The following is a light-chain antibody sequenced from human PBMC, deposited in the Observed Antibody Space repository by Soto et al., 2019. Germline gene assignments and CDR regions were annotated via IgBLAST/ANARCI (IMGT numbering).Light chain of an antibody. V-gene: IGKV1-5*03. J-gene: IGKJ1*01. CDR3: QHYKSYSEA. CDR2: KAS. CDR1: QTISSW. Sequence: DIQMTQSPSTLSASVGDRVTITCRASQTISSWLAWYQQKPGKAPKLLIYKASTLKSGVPSRFSGSGSGTEFTLTISSLQPDDFATYYCQHYKSYSEAFGQGTKVELK.